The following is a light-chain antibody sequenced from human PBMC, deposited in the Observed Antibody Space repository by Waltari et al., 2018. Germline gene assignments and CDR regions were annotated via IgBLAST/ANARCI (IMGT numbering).Light chain of an antibody. Sequence: QSVLTQPPSASGTPGQTVTIPCSGSNSNIGSNPVSWYQQLPGSAPKLLIYSNDRRPSGVPDRFSGSKSGTSASLAITGLQSEDEADYHCAAWDVRLNAVVFGGGTKLTVL. V-gene: IGLV1-44*01. CDR1: NSNIGSNP. CDR2: SND. CDR3: AAWDVRLNAVV. J-gene: IGLJ2*01.